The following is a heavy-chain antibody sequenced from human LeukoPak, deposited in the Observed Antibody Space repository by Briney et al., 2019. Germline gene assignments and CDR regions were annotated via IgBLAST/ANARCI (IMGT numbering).Heavy chain of an antibody. Sequence: SETLSLTCAVYGGSFSGYYWSWIRQPPGKGLDWIGEINHSGSTNYNPSLKSRVTISVDTSKNQFSLKLSSVTAADTAVYYCARGRGYCSGGSCYWGWFNWFDPWGQGTLVTVSS. D-gene: IGHD2-15*01. V-gene: IGHV4-34*01. CDR1: GGSFSGYY. CDR3: ARGRGYCSGGSCYWGWFNWFDP. J-gene: IGHJ5*02. CDR2: INHSGST.